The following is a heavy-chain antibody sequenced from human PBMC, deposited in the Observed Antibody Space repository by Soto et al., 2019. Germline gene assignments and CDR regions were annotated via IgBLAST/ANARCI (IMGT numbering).Heavy chain of an antibody. D-gene: IGHD5-12*01. J-gene: IGHJ4*02. CDR3: ARASLREEMATIFFDY. Sequence: PSETLSLTCAVYGGSFSGYYWSWIRQPPGKGLEWIGEINHSGSTNYNPSLKSRVTISVDTSKNQFSLKLSSVTAADTAVYYCARASLREEMATIFFDYWGQGTLVTVSS. CDR2: INHSGST. V-gene: IGHV4-34*01. CDR1: GGSFSGYY.